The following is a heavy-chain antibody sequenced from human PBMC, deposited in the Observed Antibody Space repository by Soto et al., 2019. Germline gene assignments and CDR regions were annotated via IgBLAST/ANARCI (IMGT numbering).Heavy chain of an antibody. D-gene: IGHD3-10*01. V-gene: IGHV3-53*01. CDR1: GFTVSNNY. CDR2: IYSGGYT. J-gene: IGHJ4*02. Sequence: EVQLVESGGGLIQPGGSLRLSCAVSGFTVSNNYMSWVRQAPGKGLEGVSVIYSGGYTAYGDSVKGRFTISRDNSKNTQFLKMNSRGAADRAVYYGATDRGGGGYWGQGTLVTVSS. CDR3: ATDRGGGGY.